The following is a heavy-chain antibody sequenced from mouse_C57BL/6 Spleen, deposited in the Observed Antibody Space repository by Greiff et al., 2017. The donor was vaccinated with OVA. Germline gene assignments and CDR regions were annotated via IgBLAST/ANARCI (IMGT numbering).Heavy chain of an antibody. Sequence: QVQLKQPGAELVRPGTSVKLSCKASGYTFTSYWMHWVKQRPGQGLEWIGVIDPSDSYTNYNQKFKGKATLTVDTSSSTAYMQLSSLTSEDSAVYYCARLYYYGSSYDAMDYWGQGTSVTVSS. CDR2: IDPSDSYT. V-gene: IGHV1-59*01. CDR1: GYTFTSYW. J-gene: IGHJ4*01. D-gene: IGHD1-1*01. CDR3: ARLYYYGSSYDAMDY.